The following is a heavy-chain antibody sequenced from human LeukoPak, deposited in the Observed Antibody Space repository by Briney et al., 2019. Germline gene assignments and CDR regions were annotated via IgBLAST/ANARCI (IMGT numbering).Heavy chain of an antibody. CDR1: GYTFTSYS. D-gene: IGHD2-2*01. CDR3: ARDCGTTSCYDSPDFDY. CDR2: ISDGGETI. V-gene: IGHV3-48*01. Sequence: GGSLRLSCAASGYTFTSYSMNWVRQAPGKGLEWVSYISDGGETIYYADSVKGRFTISRDNAKNSLYLQMNSLRAEDTAVYYCARDCGTTSCYDSPDFDYWGQGTPVTVSS. J-gene: IGHJ4*02.